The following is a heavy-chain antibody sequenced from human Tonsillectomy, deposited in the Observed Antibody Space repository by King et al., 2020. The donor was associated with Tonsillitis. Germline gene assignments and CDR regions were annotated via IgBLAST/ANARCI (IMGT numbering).Heavy chain of an antibody. CDR1: GFTFSTYT. CDR3: ARAPPTIFGVVTLIDY. V-gene: IGHV3-21*04. CDR2: ISSSSSYI. J-gene: IGHJ4*02. D-gene: IGHD3-3*01. Sequence: VQLVESGGGLVKPGGSLRLSCAASGFTFSTYTMNWVRQAPGEGLEGGSSISSSSSYIYYEDSVKVRFTISRDNAKSSLYLQMNSLRAEDTAVYYCARAPPTIFGVVTLIDYWGQGTLVTVSS.